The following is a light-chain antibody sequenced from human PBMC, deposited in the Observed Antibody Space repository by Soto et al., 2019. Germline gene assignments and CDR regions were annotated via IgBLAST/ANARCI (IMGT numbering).Light chain of an antibody. CDR2: DVS. V-gene: IGLV2-11*01. CDR1: GSDVGGYNF. Sequence: QSALTQPRSVSGSPGQSVTISCTGTGSDVGGYNFVSWYQQCPGKAPKLMIYDVSKRPSGVPDCFSGSKSGNTASLTSSRLQAEDDADYYCCSYAGSYTVVFGGGTQLTVL. J-gene: IGLJ3*02. CDR3: CSYAGSYTVV.